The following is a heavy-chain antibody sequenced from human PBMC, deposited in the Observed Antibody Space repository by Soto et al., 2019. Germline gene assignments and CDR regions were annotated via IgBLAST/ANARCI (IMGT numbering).Heavy chain of an antibody. CDR1: GGSVSSGSYY. D-gene: IGHD2-21*02. Sequence: SETLSLTCTVSGGSVSSGSYYWRWIRQPPGKGLEWIGYIYYSGSTNYNPSLKSRVTISVDTSKNQFSLKLSSVTAADTAVYYCARGLRGVVVVTAIPSYYGMDVWGQGTTVTVSS. CDR3: ARGLRGVVVVTAIPSYYGMDV. J-gene: IGHJ6*02. CDR2: IYYSGST. V-gene: IGHV4-61*01.